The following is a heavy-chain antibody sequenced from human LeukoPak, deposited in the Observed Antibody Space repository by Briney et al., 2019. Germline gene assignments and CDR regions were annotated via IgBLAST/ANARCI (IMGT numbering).Heavy chain of an antibody. CDR2: IYNSGST. V-gene: IGHV4-61*01. D-gene: IGHD2-2*01. CDR1: GGSVSSDIYY. Sequence: SETLSLTCTVSGGSVSSDIYYWSWIRQPPRKGLEWIGYIYNSGSTNYNPSLKSRVTISVDTSKDQFSLRLSSVTAADTAVYYCARGYCGSTSCYGVFDYWGQGTLVTVSS. CDR3: ARGYCGSTSCYGVFDY. J-gene: IGHJ4*02.